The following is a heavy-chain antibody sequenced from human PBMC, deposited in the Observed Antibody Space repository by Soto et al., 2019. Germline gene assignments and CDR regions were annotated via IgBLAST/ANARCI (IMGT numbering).Heavy chain of an antibody. D-gene: IGHD2-2*01. CDR3: AKDRTYCSSTSCYFPDY. CDR2: ISGSGGST. V-gene: IGHV3-23*01. J-gene: IGHJ4*02. CDR1: GFTFSSYW. Sequence: PGGSLRLSCAASGFTFSSYWMSWVRQAPGKGLEWVSAISGSGGSTYYADSVKGRFTISRDNSKNKLYLQMNSLKAEDTAVYYCAKDRTYCSSTSCYFPDYWGQGTLVTVSS.